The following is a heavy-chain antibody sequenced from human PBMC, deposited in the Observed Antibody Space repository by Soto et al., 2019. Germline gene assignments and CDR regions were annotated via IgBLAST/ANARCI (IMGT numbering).Heavy chain of an antibody. D-gene: IGHD2-15*01. CDR2: IYYSGST. CDR3: ARDSGSPDYYYYGMDV. V-gene: IGHV4-61*08. CDR1: SGSISSSDYY. Sequence: PSETLSLTCSVSSGSISSSDYYWSWIRQPPGKGLEWIGYIYYSGSTNYNPSLKSRVTISVDTSKNQFSLKLSPVTAADTAVYYCARDSGSPDYYYYGMDVWGQGTTVTVSS. J-gene: IGHJ6*02.